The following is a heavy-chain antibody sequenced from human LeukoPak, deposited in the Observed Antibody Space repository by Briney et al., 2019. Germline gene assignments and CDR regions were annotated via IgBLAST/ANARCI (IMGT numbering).Heavy chain of an antibody. V-gene: IGHV1-2*02. CDR1: GYTFTGYY. D-gene: IGHD6-13*01. J-gene: IGHJ4*02. CDR3: ARDLAAAGDH. Sequence: GASVKVSCKVSGYTFTGYYMHWVRQAPGQGLEWMGWINPNSCATHYAQNFQGRVTMTRDTSISAAYMELSTLRSDDTAVYYCARDLAAAGDHWGQGTLVIVSS. CDR2: INPNSCAT.